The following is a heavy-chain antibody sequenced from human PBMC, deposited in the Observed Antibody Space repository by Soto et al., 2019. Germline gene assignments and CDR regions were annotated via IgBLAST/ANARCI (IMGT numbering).Heavy chain of an antibody. J-gene: IGHJ6*02. CDR2: IWYDGSNK. CDR1: GFTFSSYG. D-gene: IGHD2-15*01. CDR3: ARELIVVVVAALRTQSGMDV. V-gene: IGHV3-33*01. Sequence: GGSLRLSCAASGFTFSSYGMHRVRQAPGKGLEWVAVIWYDGSNKYYADSVKGRFTISRDNSKDTLYLQMNSLRAEDTAVYYCARELIVVVVAALRTQSGMDVWGQGTTVTVSS.